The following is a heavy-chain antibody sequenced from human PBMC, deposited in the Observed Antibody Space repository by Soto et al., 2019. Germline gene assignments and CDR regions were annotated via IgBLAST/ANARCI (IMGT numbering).Heavy chain of an antibody. CDR2: INHSGST. CDR1: GGSFSSYY. J-gene: IGHJ5*02. CDR3: ARGEPRFMEWLLLSEYFDP. D-gene: IGHD3-3*01. Sequence: QVQLQQWGAGLLKHSETLSLTCAVYGGSFSSYYWSWIRQPPGKGLEWIGVINHSGSTNYDPSLKSRVTISIDTSKNQVSLTLSSVTAADTAAYYCARGEPRFMEWLLLSEYFDPWGQGTLVTVSS. V-gene: IGHV4-34*01.